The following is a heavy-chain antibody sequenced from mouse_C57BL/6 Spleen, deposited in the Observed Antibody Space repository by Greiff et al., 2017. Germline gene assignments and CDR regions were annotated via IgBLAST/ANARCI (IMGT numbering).Heavy chain of an antibody. Sequence: EVQGVESGEGLVKPGGSLKLSCAASGFTFSSYAMSWVRQTPEKRLEWVAYISSGGDYIYYADTVKGRFTISRDNARNTLYLQMSSLKSEDTAMYYCTSSYITTGAMDYWGQGTSVTVSS. CDR1: GFTFSSYA. CDR2: ISSGGDYI. D-gene: IGHD1-1*01. J-gene: IGHJ4*01. CDR3: TSSYITTGAMDY. V-gene: IGHV5-9-1*02.